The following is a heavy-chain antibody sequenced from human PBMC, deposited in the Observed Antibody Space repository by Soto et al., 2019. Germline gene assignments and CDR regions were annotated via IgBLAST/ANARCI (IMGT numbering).Heavy chain of an antibody. CDR1: GGSISSGGYY. CDR2: IYYSGST. V-gene: IGHV4-31*03. J-gene: IGHJ5*02. Sequence: PSETLSLTCTASGGSISSGGYYWSWMRQHPGKGLECVGYIYYSGSTYYNPSLKSRVTISVDTSNNQFSLKLSSVTAADTAVYYCARRGDYVENWFDPWGQGTLATVSS. D-gene: IGHD4-17*01. CDR3: ARRGDYVENWFDP.